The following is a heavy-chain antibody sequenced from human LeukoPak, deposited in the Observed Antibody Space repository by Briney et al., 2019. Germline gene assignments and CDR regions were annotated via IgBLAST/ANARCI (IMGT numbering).Heavy chain of an antibody. Sequence: GESLKISCKGSGYSFTSYWIGWVRQMPGKGLEWMGIIYPGDSDARYSPSFQGQVTISADKSISTAYLQWSSLKASDTAMYYCARLGYSYGLDYYDSSGYVPGNNWFDPWGQGTLVTVSS. CDR2: IYPGDSDA. CDR1: GYSFTSYW. J-gene: IGHJ5*02. V-gene: IGHV5-51*01. CDR3: ARLGYSYGLDYYDSSGYVPGNNWFDP. D-gene: IGHD3-22*01.